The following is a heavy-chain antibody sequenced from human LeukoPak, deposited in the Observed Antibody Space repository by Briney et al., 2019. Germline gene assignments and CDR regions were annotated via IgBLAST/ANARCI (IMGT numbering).Heavy chain of an antibody. CDR1: GFTFSRYW. V-gene: IGHV3-74*01. D-gene: IGHD2-21*02. Sequence: GGSLRLSCAAFGFTFSRYWMHWVRQAPGKGLVWVSRISHDGSSLSYADSVRGRFIISRDNAKNTLYLQMNSLRAEDTAVYFCTSLVVTDNWAFDVWGQGTTVTVSS. J-gene: IGHJ3*01. CDR2: ISHDGSSL. CDR3: TSLVVTDNWAFDV.